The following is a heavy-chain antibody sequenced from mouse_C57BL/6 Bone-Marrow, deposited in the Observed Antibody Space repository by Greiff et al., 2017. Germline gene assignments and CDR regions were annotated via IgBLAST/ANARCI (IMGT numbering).Heavy chain of an antibody. CDR1: GFTFSSYG. V-gene: IGHV5-6*02. CDR3: ARRDKPDY. CDR2: ISSGGSYT. Sequence: DVKLVESGGDLVKPGGSLKLSCAASGFTFSSYGMSWVRQTPDKRLEWVATISSGGSYTYYPDSVKGRFTISRDNAKNTLYLQMSSLKSEDTAMYYCARRDKPDYWGQGTTLTVSS. J-gene: IGHJ2*01.